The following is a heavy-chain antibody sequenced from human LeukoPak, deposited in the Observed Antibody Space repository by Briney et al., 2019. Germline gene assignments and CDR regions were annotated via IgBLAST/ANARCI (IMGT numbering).Heavy chain of an antibody. CDR1: GYSISSGYY. CDR3: ARDPIVGAPQAIDY. D-gene: IGHD1-26*01. V-gene: IGHV4-38-2*02. CDR2: IYHSGST. J-gene: IGHJ4*02. Sequence: SETLSLTCTVSGYSISSGYYWGWIRQPPGKGLEWIGSIYHSGSTYYNPSLKSRVTISVDTSKNQFSLKLSSVTAADTAVYYCARDPIVGAPQAIDYWGQGTLVTVSS.